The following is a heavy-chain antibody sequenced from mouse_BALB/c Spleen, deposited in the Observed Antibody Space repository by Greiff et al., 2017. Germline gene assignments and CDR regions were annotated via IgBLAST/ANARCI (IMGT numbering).Heavy chain of an antibody. CDR3: ARSGDLAHYGYVWFAY. D-gene: IGHD1-2*01. V-gene: IGHV1-69*01. CDR1: GYTFTDYW. Sequence: QVQLKQPGAELVMPGASVKMSCKASGYTFTDYWMHWVKQRPGQGLEWIGAIDTSDSYTSYNQKFKGKATLTVDESSSTAYMQLSSLTSEDSAVYYCARSGDLAHYGYVWFAYWGQGTLVTVAA. CDR2: IDTSDSYT. J-gene: IGHJ3*01.